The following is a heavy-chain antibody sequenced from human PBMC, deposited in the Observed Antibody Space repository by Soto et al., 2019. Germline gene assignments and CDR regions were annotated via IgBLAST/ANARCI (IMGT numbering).Heavy chain of an antibody. J-gene: IGHJ2*01. D-gene: IGHD3-10*01. CDR3: ALSSGGAYWYFDL. V-gene: IGHV4-31*03. CDR1: GGSIRSGGYY. Sequence: QVQLQESGPGLVRPSQTLSLTCTVSGGSIRSGGYYWSWIRQHPEKGLEWIGSIYYSGNTYYSPSLKRRLTISLDTSEDQFSLKLNSVTAADTAVYYCALSSGGAYWYFDLWGRGALVTVSS. CDR2: IYYSGNT.